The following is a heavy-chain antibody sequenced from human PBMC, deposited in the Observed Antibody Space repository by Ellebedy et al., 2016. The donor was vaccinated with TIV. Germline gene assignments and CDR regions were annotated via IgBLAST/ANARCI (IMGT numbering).Heavy chain of an antibody. CDR3: ARDNWGSYDY. CDR1: GFSFSDWY. D-gene: IGHD3-16*01. CDR2: IKNKADSYTT. V-gene: IGHV3-72*01. Sequence: GESLKISCAASGFSFSDWYMDSVRQAPGRGLEWVGRIKNKADSYTTHYAASVKGRFTISRDNSKNSLYLQMDSLNTEDTAVYYCARDNWGSYDYWGQGTLVTVSS. J-gene: IGHJ4*02.